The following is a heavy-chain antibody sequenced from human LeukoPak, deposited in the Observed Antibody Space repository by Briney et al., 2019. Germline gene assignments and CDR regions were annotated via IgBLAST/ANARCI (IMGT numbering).Heavy chain of an antibody. J-gene: IGHJ3*02. Sequence: GASVKISCKASGYTFTGYYMHWVRQAPGQGLEWMGWINPNSGGTNYAQKFQGRVTMTRDTSISTAYMELSRLRSDDTAVYYCARATYSGYDQTRAFDIWGQGTMVTVSS. D-gene: IGHD5-12*01. CDR2: INPNSGGT. CDR3: ARATYSGYDQTRAFDI. CDR1: GYTFTGYY. V-gene: IGHV1-2*02.